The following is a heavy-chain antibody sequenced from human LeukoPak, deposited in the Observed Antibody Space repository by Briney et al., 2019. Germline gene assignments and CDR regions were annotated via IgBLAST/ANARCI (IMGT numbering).Heavy chain of an antibody. J-gene: IGHJ4*02. CDR3: AKEDYLWWLEPEYYFDY. Sequence: PGGSLRLSCAASGFTFSSYGMHWVRQAPGKGLEWVAFIRYDGSNKYYADSVKGRFTISRDNSKNTLYLQMNSLRAEDTAVYYCAKEDYLWWLEPEYYFDYWGQGTLVTVSS. D-gene: IGHD2-8*02. CDR1: GFTFSSYG. CDR2: IRYDGSNK. V-gene: IGHV3-30*02.